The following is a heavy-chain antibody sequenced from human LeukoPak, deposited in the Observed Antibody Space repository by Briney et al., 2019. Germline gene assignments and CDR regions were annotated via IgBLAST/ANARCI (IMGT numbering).Heavy chain of an antibody. CDR3: ARASGGSYYGYYYYGMDV. V-gene: IGHV3-9*01. J-gene: IGHJ6*02. CDR1: GFTFNDYA. CDR2: IKWNSGNI. D-gene: IGHD1-26*01. Sequence: PGRSLRLSCAASGFTFNDYAMHWVRQVPGKGLEWVSGIKWNSGNIGYADSVKGRFTISRDNAKNSLYLQMNSLRAEDTAVYYCARASGGSYYGYYYYGMDVWGQGTTVTVSS.